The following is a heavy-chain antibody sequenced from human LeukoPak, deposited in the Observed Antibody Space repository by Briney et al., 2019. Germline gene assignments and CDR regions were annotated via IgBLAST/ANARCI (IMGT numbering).Heavy chain of an antibody. CDR2: ISSSGSTI. V-gene: IGHV3-48*04. CDR1: GFTFSSYA. D-gene: IGHD1-14*01. CDR3: ARGSLHHSSYGMDV. J-gene: IGHJ6*02. Sequence: LPGGSLRLSCAASGFTFSSYAMSWVRQAPGKGLEWVSYISSSGSTIYYADSVKGRFTISRDNAKNSLYLQMNSLRAEDTAVYYCARGSLHHSSYGMDVWGQGTTVTVSS.